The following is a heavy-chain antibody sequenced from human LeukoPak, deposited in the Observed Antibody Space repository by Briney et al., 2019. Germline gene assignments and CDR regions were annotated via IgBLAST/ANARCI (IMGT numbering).Heavy chain of an antibody. Sequence: SETLSLTCTVSGGSVSSGSYYWSWIRQPPGKGLEWIGYIYYSGSTNYNPSLKSRVTISVDTSKNQFSLKLSSVTAADTAVYYCVVYSSGYLFDLWGQGTLVTVSS. D-gene: IGHD3-22*01. CDR3: VVYSSGYLFDL. CDR1: GGSVSSGSYY. V-gene: IGHV4-61*01. J-gene: IGHJ5*02. CDR2: IYYSGST.